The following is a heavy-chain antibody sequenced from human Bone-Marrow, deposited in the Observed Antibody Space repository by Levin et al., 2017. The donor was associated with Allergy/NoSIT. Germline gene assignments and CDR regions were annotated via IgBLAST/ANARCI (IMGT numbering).Heavy chain of an antibody. CDR1: GFTFSSYD. CDR2: ISSSGNR. J-gene: IGHJ3*01. D-gene: IGHD3-16*01. Sequence: GESLKISCAASGFTFSSYDMNWVRQPPGKGLEWVSAISSSGNRYYSGSVKGRFTISREDAKNSFYLQMNSLRAEDTAVYYCAREPASRLGWDALDLWGHGTMVTVSS. V-gene: IGHV3-13*01. CDR3: AREPASRLGWDALDL.